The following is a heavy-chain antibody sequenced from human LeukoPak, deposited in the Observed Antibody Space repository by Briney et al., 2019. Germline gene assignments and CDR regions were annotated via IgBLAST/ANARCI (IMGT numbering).Heavy chain of an antibody. CDR2: INPSGGST. V-gene: IGHV1-46*01. D-gene: IGHD6-13*01. Sequence: SVKVSRKSSGYTFTSYYMHWVRQAPGQGLEWVGIINPSGGSTRYAQKFQRRVTMTRDTSTSTVYMELSSLRSEDTGVYYCARVRAYSSSCFGALDIWGQGTMVTVSS. CDR3: ARVRAYSSSCFGALDI. CDR1: GYTFTSYY. J-gene: IGHJ3*02.